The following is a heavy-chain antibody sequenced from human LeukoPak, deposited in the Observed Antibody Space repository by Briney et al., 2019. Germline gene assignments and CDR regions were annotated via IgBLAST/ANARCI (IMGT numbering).Heavy chain of an antibody. CDR1: GFTFNIYA. CDR3: AKWRGQWLAPVSP. V-gene: IGHV3-23*01. Sequence: GGSLRLSCGASGFTFNIYAMHWLRQTPGKGLEWVSAITGNGVSKYYADSVHGRFTISTDNSKNILFLQMSRLRVEDAAIYYCAKWRGQWLAPVSPWGQGTLVTVSS. CDR2: ITGNGVSK. D-gene: IGHD6-19*01. J-gene: IGHJ5*02.